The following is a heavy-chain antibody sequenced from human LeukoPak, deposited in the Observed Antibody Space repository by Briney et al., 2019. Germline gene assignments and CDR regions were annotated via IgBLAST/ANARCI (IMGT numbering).Heavy chain of an antibody. V-gene: IGHV3-21*01. CDR3: ARAGVRAFDI. J-gene: IGHJ3*02. CDR2: ISSRSSFI. D-gene: IGHD3-10*02. Sequence: GGSLRLSCAASGFTFSTYTMTWVRQTPGKGLEWVSSISSRSSFIYYADSLKGRFTISRDNAKNSLYLQVNSLRAEDTAVYYCARAGVRAFDIWGQGTMVTVSS. CDR1: GFTFSTYT.